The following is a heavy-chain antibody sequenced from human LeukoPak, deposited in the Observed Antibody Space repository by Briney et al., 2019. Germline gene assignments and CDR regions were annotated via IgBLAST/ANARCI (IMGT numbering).Heavy chain of an antibody. Sequence: GESLRLSCAASGFTFGSYAMYWVRQAPGKGLEWVSGISGSGGSTFYADSVKGRFAISRDNSENTVYLQMNSLRADDTAVYSCAKTTAGYSSGRYPGWPVDYWGQGTLVTVSS. CDR2: ISGSGGST. J-gene: IGHJ4*02. D-gene: IGHD6-19*01. V-gene: IGHV3-23*01. CDR3: AKTTAGYSSGRYPGWPVDY. CDR1: GFTFGSYA.